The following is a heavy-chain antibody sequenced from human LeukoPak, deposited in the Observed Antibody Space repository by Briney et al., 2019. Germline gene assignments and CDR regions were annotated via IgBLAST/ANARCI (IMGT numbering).Heavy chain of an antibody. CDR3: AAYYYGSGSSPGFFDP. D-gene: IGHD3-10*01. V-gene: IGHV4-59*08. CDR1: GGSISSYY. Sequence: SETLSLTCTVSGGSISSYYWSWIRQPPGKGLEWIAYIYYSGSTNYNPSLKSRVTISVDTSKNQFSLKLSSVTAADTAVYYCAAYYYGSGSSPGFFDPWGHGTLVTVSS. J-gene: IGHJ5*02. CDR2: IYYSGST.